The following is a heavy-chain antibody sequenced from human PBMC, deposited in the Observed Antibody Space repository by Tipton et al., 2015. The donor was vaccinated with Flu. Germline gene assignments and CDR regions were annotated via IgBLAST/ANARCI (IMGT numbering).Heavy chain of an antibody. CDR1: GDSIGSGYY. CDR2: IYHTGNT. D-gene: IGHD6-19*01. J-gene: IGHJ5*02. V-gene: IGHV4-38-2*02. CDR3: ARDRWEYASGFDP. Sequence: TLSLTCSLSGDSIGSGYYWGWIRQPPGKGLEWIGNIYHTGNTYYNPSLRSRVTISVDTSKNQFSLRLTSVTAADTAVYYCARDRWEYASGFDPWGQGTPVTVSP.